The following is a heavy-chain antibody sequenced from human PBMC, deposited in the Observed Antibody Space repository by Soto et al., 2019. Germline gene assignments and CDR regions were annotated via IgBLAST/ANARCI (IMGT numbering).Heavy chain of an antibody. Sequence: QVQLQESGPGLVKPSETLSLTCTVSGGSIDSYYWTWIRQPPGKGLEWIGYVYYTGTTTYSPSLKSRVTISVDTSMNQIYLKLSSVTAADTAFYYCARLGGYYQSLDTWGQGTLVTVSS. J-gene: IGHJ5*02. CDR3: ARLGGYYQSLDT. V-gene: IGHV4-59*08. CDR1: GGSIDSYY. D-gene: IGHD3-22*01. CDR2: VYYTGTT.